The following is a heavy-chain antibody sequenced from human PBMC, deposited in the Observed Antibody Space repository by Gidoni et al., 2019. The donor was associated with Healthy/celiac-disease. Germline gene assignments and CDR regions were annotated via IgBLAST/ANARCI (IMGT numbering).Heavy chain of an antibody. J-gene: IGHJ3*02. D-gene: IGHD6-13*01. CDR3: ARDPKTYSSSWPQTSDAFDI. CDR1: GGTFSRYT. V-gene: IGHV1-69*08. CDR2: ISPILGKA. Sequence: QVQLVQSGAEVKKPGSSAQVSCQASGGTFSRYTLTWVRQAPGNGLEWMGRISPILGKANYAQKVQGRVTINADKSTSTAYMELSSLRSEDTAVYYCARDPKTYSSSWPQTSDAFDIWGQGTMVTVSS.